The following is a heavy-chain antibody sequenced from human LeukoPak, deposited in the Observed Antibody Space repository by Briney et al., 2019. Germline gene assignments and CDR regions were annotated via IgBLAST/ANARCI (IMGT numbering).Heavy chain of an antibody. CDR1: GYTFTTYA. V-gene: IGHV1-18*01. J-gene: IGHJ4*02. CDR3: AREGFNRKYDY. Sequence: GASVKVSCKASGYTFTTYAITWVRQAPGQGLEWMGWISSYNGNTNYAQKLQGGVTMTTDTSTTTAYMELRSLRSDDTAVYYCAREGFNRKYDYWGQGTLVTVSS. CDR2: ISSYNGNT.